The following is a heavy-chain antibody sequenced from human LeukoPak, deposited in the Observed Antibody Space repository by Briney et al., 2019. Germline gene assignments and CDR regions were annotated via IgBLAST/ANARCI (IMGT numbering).Heavy chain of an antibody. D-gene: IGHD3-22*01. Sequence: GTSLRLSCAASGFTFSTYGMHWVRQAPGKGLEWVAAAQGDGRLQYYADSVKGRFTISKDISKSTLYVQMNSLRAEDTAVYYCASGGGFYYGHWGQGTLVTVSS. CDR2: AQGDGRLQ. J-gene: IGHJ4*02. CDR1: GFTFSTYG. CDR3: ASGGGFYYGH. V-gene: IGHV3-33*01.